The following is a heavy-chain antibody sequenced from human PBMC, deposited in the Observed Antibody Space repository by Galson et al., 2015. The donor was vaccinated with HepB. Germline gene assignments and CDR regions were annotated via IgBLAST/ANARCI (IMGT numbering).Heavy chain of an antibody. Sequence: SLRLSCAASGFTFSSYGMHWVRQAPGKGLEWVAVIWYDGSDKYYADSVKGRFTISRDNSKNTLYLQMNSLRAEDTAVYYCARAEDIVVVPAAIGDYGDQNFDYWGQGTLVTVSS. D-gene: IGHD2-2*02. J-gene: IGHJ4*02. V-gene: IGHV3-33*01. CDR2: IWYDGSDK. CDR3: ARAEDIVVVPAAIGDYGDQNFDY. CDR1: GFTFSSYG.